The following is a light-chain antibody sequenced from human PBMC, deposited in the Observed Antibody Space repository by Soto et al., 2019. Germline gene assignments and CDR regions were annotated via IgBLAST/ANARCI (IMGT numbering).Light chain of an antibody. CDR2: GAS. CDR1: QCVSSSY. V-gene: IGKV3-20*01. Sequence: EIVLTQSPGTLSLSPGERATLSCRASQCVSSSYLAWYQQKPGQAPRLLIYGASSRATGIPDRFSGSGSGTDFTLTISRLEPEDFAVYYCQPYGSSPLTFGGGTKVEIK. CDR3: QPYGSSPLT. J-gene: IGKJ4*01.